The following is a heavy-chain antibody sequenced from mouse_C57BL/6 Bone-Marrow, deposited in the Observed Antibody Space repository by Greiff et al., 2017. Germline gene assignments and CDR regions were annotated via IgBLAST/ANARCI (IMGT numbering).Heavy chain of an antibody. CDR1: GYSITSGYY. V-gene: IGHV3-6*01. D-gene: IGHD2-4*01. CDR3: ARGGLRGFAY. J-gene: IGHJ3*01. Sequence: VQLKEPGPGLVKPSQSLSLTCSVTGYSITSGYYWNWIRQFPGNKLEWMGYISYDGSNNYNPSLKNRISITRDTSKNQFFLKLNSETTEDTATYYCARGGLRGFAYWGQGTLVTVSA. CDR2: ISYDGSN.